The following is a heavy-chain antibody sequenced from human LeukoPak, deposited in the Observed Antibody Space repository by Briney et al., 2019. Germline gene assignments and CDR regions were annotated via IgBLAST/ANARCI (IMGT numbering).Heavy chain of an antibody. V-gene: IGHV3-9*01. CDR2: ISWNSGSI. J-gene: IGHJ4*02. D-gene: IGHD3-22*01. Sequence: GRSLRLSCAASGFTFDDYAMHWVRQAPGKGLEWVSGISWNSGSIGYADSVKGRFTISRDNSKNTLYLQMNSLRAEDTAVYYCAKEVGYDSSGSHSGYWGQGTLVTVSS. CDR3: AKEVGYDSSGSHSGY. CDR1: GFTFDDYA.